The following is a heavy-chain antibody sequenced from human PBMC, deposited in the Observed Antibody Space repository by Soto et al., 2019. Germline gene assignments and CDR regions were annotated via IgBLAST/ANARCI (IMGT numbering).Heavy chain of an antibody. Sequence: PSETLSLTCTVSGASVNSDDYYWGWIRQTPGKGLEWIGEVNHGGSTNYNPSLKSRVTISVDTSKNQFSLKLSSVTAADTAVYYCARGNGSGIAAAYWFDPWGQGTLVTVSS. J-gene: IGHJ5*02. V-gene: IGHV4-39*07. CDR3: ARGNGSGIAAAYWFDP. CDR2: VNHGGST. D-gene: IGHD6-13*01. CDR1: GASVNSDDYY.